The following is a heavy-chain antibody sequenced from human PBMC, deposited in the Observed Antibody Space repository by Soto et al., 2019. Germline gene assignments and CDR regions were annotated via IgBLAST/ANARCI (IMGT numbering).Heavy chain of an antibody. D-gene: IGHD2-2*01. CDR3: AREGYCSSTSCLGRGWFDP. V-gene: IGHV1-69*08. CDR1: GGTFSSYT. Sequence: QVQLVQSGAEVKKPGSSVKVSCKASGGTFSSYTISWVRQAPGQGLEWMGRIIPILGIANYAQKSQGRVTITADKSTSTAYMELSSLRSEDTAVYYCAREGYCSSTSCLGRGWFDPWGQGTLVTVSS. CDR2: IIPILGIA. J-gene: IGHJ5*02.